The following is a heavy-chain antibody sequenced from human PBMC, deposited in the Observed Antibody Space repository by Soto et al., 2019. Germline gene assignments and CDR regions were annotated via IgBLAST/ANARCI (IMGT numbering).Heavy chain of an antibody. V-gene: IGHV4-31*03. D-gene: IGHD5-18*01. J-gene: IGHJ4*02. CDR1: GGPISGGGSY. CDR3: ARDRDSYGFHDY. Sequence: QVQLQESGPGLVKPSQTLSLTCTVSGGPISGGGSYWSWIRQHPGKGLEWIGYIHYSGTTYYNPSLKSRITISIDTSKKEFSLKLTSVTAADTAVYYCARDRDSYGFHDYWGQGTLVTVSS. CDR2: IHYSGTT.